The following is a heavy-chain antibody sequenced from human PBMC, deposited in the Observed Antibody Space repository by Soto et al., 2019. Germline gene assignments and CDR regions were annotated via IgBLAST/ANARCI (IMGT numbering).Heavy chain of an antibody. CDR1: GGSITNSNFY. D-gene: IGHD2-21*01. J-gene: IGHJ5*02. V-gene: IGHV4-39*01. CDR2: LDYSGST. Sequence: SETLSLTCTVSGGSITNSNFYWGWIRQSPGQGLEWIGSLDYSGSTYYNPSLKSRVTVSVDTSKNQFSLKLRSVTAEDTAVYFCARLGAYYQSLDPWGPGTLVTVSS. CDR3: ARLGAYYQSLDP.